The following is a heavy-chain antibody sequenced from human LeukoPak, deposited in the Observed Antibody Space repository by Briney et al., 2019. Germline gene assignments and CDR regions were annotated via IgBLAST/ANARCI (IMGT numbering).Heavy chain of an antibody. Sequence: GGSLRLSCAASGFTFSNYAMSWVRQAPGRGLEWVSAISASGGSTFYADSVKGRFTISRDNSKNTLFLQMNSLRAEDTAVYYCARERGRGRDSPWFDYWGQGTLVTVSS. V-gene: IGHV3-23*01. CDR2: ISASGGST. J-gene: IGHJ4*02. D-gene: IGHD1-26*01. CDR3: ARERGRGRDSPWFDY. CDR1: GFTFSNYA.